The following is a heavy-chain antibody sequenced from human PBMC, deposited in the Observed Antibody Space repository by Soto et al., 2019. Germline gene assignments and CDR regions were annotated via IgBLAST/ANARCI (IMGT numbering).Heavy chain of an antibody. CDR1: GFTFSSYA. J-gene: IGHJ3*02. D-gene: IGHD2-15*01. V-gene: IGHV3-23*01. CDR2: ISGSGGST. CDR3: AKGDKYCSGGSCYLGPDAFDI. Sequence: SGGSLRLSCAASGFTFSSYAMSWVRQAPGKGLEWVSAISGSGGSTYYADSVKGRFTISRDNSRNTLYLQMNSLRAEDTAVYYCAKGDKYCSGGSCYLGPDAFDIWGQGTMVTVSS.